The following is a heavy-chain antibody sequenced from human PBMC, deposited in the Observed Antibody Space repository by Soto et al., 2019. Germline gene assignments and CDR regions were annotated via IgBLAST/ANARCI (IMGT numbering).Heavy chain of an antibody. Sequence: GGSLRLSCAASGFTFSSYGMHWVRQAPGKGLEWVAVISYDGSNKYYADSVKGRFTISRDNSKNTLYLQMNSLRAEDTAVYYCAKDRRTITFFGVVTPPYFGMDVWGQGTTVTVSS. CDR2: ISYDGSNK. D-gene: IGHD3-3*01. CDR1: GFTFSSYG. V-gene: IGHV3-30*18. J-gene: IGHJ6*02. CDR3: AKDRRTITFFGVVTPPYFGMDV.